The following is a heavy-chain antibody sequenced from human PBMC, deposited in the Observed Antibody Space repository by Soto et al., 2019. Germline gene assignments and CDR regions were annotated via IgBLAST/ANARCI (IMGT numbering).Heavy chain of an antibody. D-gene: IGHD6-6*01. J-gene: IGHJ6*02. CDR1: GFTFSNAW. CDR2: IKSKTDGGTT. V-gene: IGHV3-15*07. Sequence: EVQLVESGGGLVKPGGSLRLSCAASGFTFSNAWMNWVRQAPGKGLEWVGRIKSKTDGGTTDYAAPVKGRFTISRDDSKNTLYLQMNSLKTEDKAVYYCTTAIGYSSSLDYYYYGMDVWGQGTTVTVSS. CDR3: TTAIGYSSSLDYYYYGMDV.